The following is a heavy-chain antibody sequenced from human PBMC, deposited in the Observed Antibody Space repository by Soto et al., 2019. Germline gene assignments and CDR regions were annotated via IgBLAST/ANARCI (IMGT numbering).Heavy chain of an antibody. CDR2: INPTGSMT. V-gene: IGHV1-46*01. Sequence: ASVKVSCKASGYSFITSYYMHWVRQAPGQGLEWMGIINPTGSMTKYSQRFQGRLTMTRDTSTSTDYMELTTLTSEDTAVYFCARDTGYNHDAFDIWGQGTMVTVSS. CDR1: GYSFITSYY. J-gene: IGHJ3*02. CDR3: ARDTGYNHDAFDI. D-gene: IGHD5-12*01.